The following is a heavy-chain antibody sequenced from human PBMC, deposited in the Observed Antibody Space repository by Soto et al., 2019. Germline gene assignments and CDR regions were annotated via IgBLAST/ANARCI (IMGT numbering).Heavy chain of an antibody. V-gene: IGHV3-33*01. J-gene: IGHJ5*02. Sequence: GGSLRLSCAASGFTFSSYGMHWVRQAPGKGLEWVAVIWYDGSNKYYADSGKGRFTISRDNSKNTLYLPMNSLRAEDTSVYYCARDPIIEKGYCSGGSCYPNWFDPWGQGTLVTVSS. CDR2: IWYDGSNK. CDR3: ARDPIIEKGYCSGGSCYPNWFDP. D-gene: IGHD2-15*01. CDR1: GFTFSSYG.